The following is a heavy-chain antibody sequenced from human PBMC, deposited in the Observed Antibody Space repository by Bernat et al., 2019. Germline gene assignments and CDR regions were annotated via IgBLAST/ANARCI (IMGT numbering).Heavy chain of an antibody. J-gene: IGHJ6*02. CDR3: AGQHGSGSYYNYYYYGMDV. CDR2: IWYDGSNK. Sequence: QVQLVESGGGVVQPGRSLRLSCAASGFTFSSYGMHWVRQAPGKGLEWVAVIWYDGSNKYYADSVKGRLTISRDNSKNTLYLQMNSLRAEDTAVYYCAGQHGSGSYYNYYYYGMDVWGQGTTVTVSS. D-gene: IGHD3-10*01. CDR1: GFTFSSYG. V-gene: IGHV3-33*01.